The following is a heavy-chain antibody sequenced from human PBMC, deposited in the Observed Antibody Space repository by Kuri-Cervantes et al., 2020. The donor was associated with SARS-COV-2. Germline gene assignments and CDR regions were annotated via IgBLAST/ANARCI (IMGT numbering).Heavy chain of an antibody. D-gene: IGHD4-11*01. CDR2: IYYSGST. J-gene: IGHJ6*03. Sequence: GSLRLSCTVSGGSISSSSYYWGWIRQPPGKGLEWIGSIYYSGSTYYNPSLKSRVTISVDTSKNQFSLKLSSVTAADTAVYYCARGISNQIYYYYYMDVWGKETAVTVSS. CDR1: GGSISSSSYY. CDR3: ARGISNQIYYYYYMDV. V-gene: IGHV4-39*07.